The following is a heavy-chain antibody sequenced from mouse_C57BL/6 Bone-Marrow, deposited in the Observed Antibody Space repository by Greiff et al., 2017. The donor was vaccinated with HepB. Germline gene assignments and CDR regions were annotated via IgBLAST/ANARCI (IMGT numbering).Heavy chain of an antibody. CDR3: TTYYGSPNWYFDV. Sequence: VQLQQSGTVLARPGASVKMSCKTSGYTFTSYWMHWVKQRPGQGLEWIGAIYPGNSDTSYNQKFKGKAKLTAAASANTAYMELSSLPNEDSAVYYCTTYYGSPNWYFDVWGTGTTVTVSS. CDR2: IYPGNSDT. J-gene: IGHJ1*03. D-gene: IGHD1-1*02. V-gene: IGHV1-5*01. CDR1: GYTFTSYW.